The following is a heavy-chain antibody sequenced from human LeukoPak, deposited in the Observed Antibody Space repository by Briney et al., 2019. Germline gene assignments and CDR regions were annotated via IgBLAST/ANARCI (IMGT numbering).Heavy chain of an antibody. CDR3: ARSYCSGGSCYPFWFDP. J-gene: IGHJ5*02. V-gene: IGHV1-69*13. Sequence: SVKVSCKASGGTFSSYTISWVRQAPGQGLEWMGGIIPIFGTANYAQKFQGRVTITADESTSTAYMELSSLRSEDTAVYYCARSYCSGGSCYPFWFDPWGQGTLVTVSS. CDR2: IIPIFGTA. D-gene: IGHD2-15*01. CDR1: GGTFSSYT.